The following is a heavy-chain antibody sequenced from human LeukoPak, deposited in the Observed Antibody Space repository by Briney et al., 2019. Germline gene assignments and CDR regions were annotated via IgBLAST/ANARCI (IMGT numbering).Heavy chain of an antibody. CDR1: GYAFTSYY. CDR3: ARGRRAVAGTYIWFDP. Sequence: ASVKVSCKASGYAFTSYYMHWVRQAPGQGLEWMGIINPSGGSTSYAQKFQGRVTMTRDTSTSTVYMELSSLRSEDTAVYYCARGRRAVAGTYIWFDPWAREPWSPSPQ. CDR2: INPSGGST. J-gene: IGHJ5*02. D-gene: IGHD6-19*01. V-gene: IGHV1-46*01.